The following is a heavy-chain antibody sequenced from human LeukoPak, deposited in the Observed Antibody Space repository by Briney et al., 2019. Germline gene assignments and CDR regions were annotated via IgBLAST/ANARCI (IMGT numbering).Heavy chain of an antibody. Sequence: GGSLRLSCAASGFIFSDYYMSWIRQAPGKGLEWVSYISSSGSTIYYADSVKGRFTISRDNAKNSLYLQMNSLRAEDTAVYYCARDPGIRYFDWYPLNWFDPWGQGTLVTVSS. CDR3: ARDPGIRYFDWYPLNWFDP. V-gene: IGHV3-11*01. D-gene: IGHD3-9*01. J-gene: IGHJ5*02. CDR1: GFIFSDYY. CDR2: ISSSGSTI.